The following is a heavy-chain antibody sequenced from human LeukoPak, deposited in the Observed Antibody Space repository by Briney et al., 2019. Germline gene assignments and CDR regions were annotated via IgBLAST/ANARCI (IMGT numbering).Heavy chain of an antibody. J-gene: IGHJ5*02. CDR1: GGSISSSSYY. Sequence: TSETLSLTCTVSGGSISSSSYYWGWIRQPPGKGLEWIGYIYYSGSTNYNPSLKSRVTISVDTSKNQFSLKLSSVTAADTAVYYCARHLKGYCGGDCYSGWFDPWGQGTLVTVSS. V-gene: IGHV4-61*05. CDR2: IYYSGST. CDR3: ARHLKGYCGGDCYSGWFDP. D-gene: IGHD2-21*02.